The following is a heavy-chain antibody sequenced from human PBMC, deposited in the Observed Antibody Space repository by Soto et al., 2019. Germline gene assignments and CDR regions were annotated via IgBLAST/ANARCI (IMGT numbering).Heavy chain of an antibody. CDR1: GYTFTSYG. Sequence: ASVKVSCKASGYTFTSYGISWVRQAPGQGLEWMGWISAYNGNTNYAQKLQGRVTMTTDTSTSTAYMELRSLRSDDTAVYYCARGVGNVRITIFGVVTLFHYWGQRPLVTVSS. V-gene: IGHV1-18*01. D-gene: IGHD3-3*01. J-gene: IGHJ4*02. CDR3: ARGVGNVRITIFGVVTLFHY. CDR2: ISAYNGNT.